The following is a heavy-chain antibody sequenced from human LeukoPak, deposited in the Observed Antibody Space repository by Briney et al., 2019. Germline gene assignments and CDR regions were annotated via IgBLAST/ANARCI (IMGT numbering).Heavy chain of an antibody. J-gene: IGHJ4*02. CDR1: GYSISSGYY. CDR2: IYHSGST. CDR3: ARDGGSSGHSSSPPELDY. D-gene: IGHD3-22*01. Sequence: PSETLSLTCTVSGYSISSGYYWGWIRQPPGKGLEWIGSIYHSGSTYYNPSLKSRVTISVDTSKNQFSLKLSSVTAADTAVYYCARDGGSSGHSSSPPELDYWGQGTLVTVSS. V-gene: IGHV4-38-2*02.